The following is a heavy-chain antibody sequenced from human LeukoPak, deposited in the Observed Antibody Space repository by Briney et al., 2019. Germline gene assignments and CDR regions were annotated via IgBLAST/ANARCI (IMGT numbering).Heavy chain of an antibody. J-gene: IGHJ4*02. V-gene: IGHV1-46*01. D-gene: IGHD1-26*01. Sequence: ASVNVSCKASGYTFTSYYMHWVRQAPGQGLEWMGIINPSGGSTSYAQKFQGRVTMTRDTSMSTVYMELSSLRSEDTAVYYCARDSGSYYHPFDYWGQGTLVTVSS. CDR3: ARDSGSYYHPFDY. CDR2: INPSGGST. CDR1: GYTFTSYY.